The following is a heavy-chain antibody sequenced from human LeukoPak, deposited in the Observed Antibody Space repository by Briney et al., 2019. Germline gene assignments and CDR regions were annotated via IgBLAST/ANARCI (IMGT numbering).Heavy chain of an antibody. CDR2: INHSGST. J-gene: IGHJ6*03. CDR3: ARQGYYYYMDV. CDR1: GGSFSGYY. V-gene: IGHV4-34*01. Sequence: PSETLSLTCAVYGGSFSGYYWSWIRQPSGKGLEWIGEINHSGSTNYNPSLKSRVTISVDTSKNQFSLKLSSVTAADTAVYYCARQGYYYYMDVWGKGTTVTISS.